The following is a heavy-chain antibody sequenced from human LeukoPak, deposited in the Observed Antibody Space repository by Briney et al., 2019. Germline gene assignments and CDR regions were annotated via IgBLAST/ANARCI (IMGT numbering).Heavy chain of an antibody. CDR3: ATSSSWYGSDAFDI. CDR2: INHSGST. CDR1: GGSFSGYY. J-gene: IGHJ3*02. Sequence: SETLSLTCAVYGGSFSGYYWSWIRQPPGKGLEWIGEINHSGSTNYNPSLKSRVTISVATSKNQFSLKLSSVTAADTAVYYCATSSSWYGSDAFDIWGQGTMVTVSS. D-gene: IGHD6-13*01. V-gene: IGHV4-34*01.